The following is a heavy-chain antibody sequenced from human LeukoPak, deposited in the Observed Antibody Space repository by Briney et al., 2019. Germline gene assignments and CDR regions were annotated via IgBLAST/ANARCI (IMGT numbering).Heavy chain of an antibody. CDR2: IYHSGST. CDR1: GYSISSGYY. CDR3: ARGASELVGDYFDY. V-gene: IGHV4-38-2*02. Sequence: PSETLSLTCTVSGYSISSGYYWGWIRQPPGKGREWIGSIYHSGSTYYNPSLKSRVTISVDTSKNQFSLKLSSVPAADTAVYYCARGASELVGDYFDYWGQGTLVTVSS. D-gene: IGHD6-13*01. J-gene: IGHJ4*02.